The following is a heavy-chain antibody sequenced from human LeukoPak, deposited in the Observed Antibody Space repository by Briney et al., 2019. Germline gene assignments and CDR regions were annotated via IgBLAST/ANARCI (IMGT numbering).Heavy chain of an antibody. J-gene: IGHJ5*02. Sequence: SETLSLTCTVSGGSISSGSYYWSWIRQPAGKGLERIGRIFTSGSTNYNPPLKSRVTISEDTSKNQFSLKLSSVTAADTAVYYCARDGFLESANWFDPWGQGTLVTVSS. CDR3: ARDGFLESANWFDP. CDR2: IFTSGST. D-gene: IGHD3-3*01. V-gene: IGHV4-61*02. CDR1: GGSISSGSYY.